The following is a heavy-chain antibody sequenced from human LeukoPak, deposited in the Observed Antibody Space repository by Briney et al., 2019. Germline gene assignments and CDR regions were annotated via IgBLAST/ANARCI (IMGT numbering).Heavy chain of an antibody. CDR1: GGTFISYA. D-gene: IGHD3-10*01. Sequence: GASVKVSCKASGGTFISYAISWVRQAPGQGLEWMGGIIPIFGTANYAQKFQGRVTITADESTSTAYMELSSLRSEDTAVYYCARLPINLYYYGSGDFDYWGQGTLVTVSS. J-gene: IGHJ4*02. CDR2: IIPIFGTA. CDR3: ARLPINLYYYGSGDFDY. V-gene: IGHV1-69*13.